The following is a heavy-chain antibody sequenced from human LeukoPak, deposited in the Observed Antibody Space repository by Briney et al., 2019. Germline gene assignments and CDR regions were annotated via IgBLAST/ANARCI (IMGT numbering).Heavy chain of an antibody. D-gene: IGHD2-15*01. J-gene: IGHJ4*02. Sequence: ASVKVSCKASGYTFTGYYMHWVRQAPGQGLEWMGWINPNSGGTNYAQKFQGRVTMIRDTSISTAYMELSRLRSDDTAVYYCARKSEIVGYCDYWGQGTLVTVSS. CDR2: INPNSGGT. CDR1: GYTFTGYY. V-gene: IGHV1-2*02. CDR3: ARKSEIVGYCDY.